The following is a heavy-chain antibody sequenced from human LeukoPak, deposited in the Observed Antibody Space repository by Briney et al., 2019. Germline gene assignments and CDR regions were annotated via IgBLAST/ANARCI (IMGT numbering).Heavy chain of an antibody. CDR2: FDPEDGET. V-gene: IGHV1-24*01. CDR1: GYTLTELS. Sequence: GASVKVSCKVSGYTLTELSMHWVRQAPGKGLEWMGGFDPEDGETIYAQKFQGRVTTTEDTSTDTAYMGLSSLRSEDTAVYYCATLDRSGGDYFDYWGQGTLVTVSS. D-gene: IGHD3-10*01. CDR3: ATLDRSGGDYFDY. J-gene: IGHJ4*02.